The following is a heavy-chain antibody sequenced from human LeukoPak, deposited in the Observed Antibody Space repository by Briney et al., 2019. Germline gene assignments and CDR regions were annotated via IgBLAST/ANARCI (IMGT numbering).Heavy chain of an antibody. D-gene: IGHD3-9*01. Sequence: PGGSLRLSCAASGFTFSSYGMHWVRQAPGKGLEWVAVISYDGSNKYYADSVKGRFTISRDNSKNTLYLQMNSLRAEDTAVYYCAKGDDILTGYYNSWGQGTLVTVSS. CDR3: AKGDDILTGYYNS. V-gene: IGHV3-30*18. CDR2: ISYDGSNK. CDR1: GFTFSSYG. J-gene: IGHJ4*02.